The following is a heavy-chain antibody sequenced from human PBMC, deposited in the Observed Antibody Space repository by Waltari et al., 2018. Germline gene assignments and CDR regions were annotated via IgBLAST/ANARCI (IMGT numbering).Heavy chain of an antibody. CDR3: ARSGYYYSDAFDI. Sequence: QVQLQQWGAGLLKPSETLSPTCAVYGGSFSGYYWSWIRQPPGKGLEWIGEINHSGSTNYNPSLKSRVTISVDTSKNQFSLKLSSVTAADTAVYYCARSGYYYSDAFDIWGQGTMVTVSS. CDR2: INHSGST. CDR1: GGSFSGYY. D-gene: IGHD3-22*01. J-gene: IGHJ3*02. V-gene: IGHV4-34*01.